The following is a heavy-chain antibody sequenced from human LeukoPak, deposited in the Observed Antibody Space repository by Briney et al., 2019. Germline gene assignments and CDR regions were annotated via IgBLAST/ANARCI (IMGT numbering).Heavy chain of an antibody. CDR2: LTFGGDAT. CDR3: AKDAYTSGPYYFDY. J-gene: IGHJ4*02. Sequence: PGGSLRLSCAASGFTFSSYAMNWVRQAPGEGLEWVSALTFGGDATWYADSVRGRFTIPRDNSKNTLYLQMDSLRAEDTAVYYCAKDAYTSGPYYFDYWGQGTLVTVSS. D-gene: IGHD2-8*02. CDR1: GFTFSSYA. V-gene: IGHV3-23*01.